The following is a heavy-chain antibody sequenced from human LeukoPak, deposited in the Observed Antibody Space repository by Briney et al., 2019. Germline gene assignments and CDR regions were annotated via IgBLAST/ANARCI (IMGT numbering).Heavy chain of an antibody. CDR2: IHHSGST. J-gene: IGHJ4*02. Sequence: SETLSLTCAVYGGSFSGYYWTWIRQPPGKGLEWIGQIHHSGSTTYTPSLESRVTMSVDTSNNQFSLKLRSVTAADTAVYFCARGSYFFGSSGHDYWGQGTLISVSS. V-gene: IGHV4-34*01. D-gene: IGHD3-22*01. CDR3: ARGSYFFGSSGHDY. CDR1: GGSFSGYY.